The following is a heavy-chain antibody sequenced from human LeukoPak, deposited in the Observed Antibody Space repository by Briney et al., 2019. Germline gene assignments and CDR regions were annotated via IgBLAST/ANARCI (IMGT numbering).Heavy chain of an antibody. D-gene: IGHD1-26*01. CDR3: ARDGWTVGARHAFDI. CDR1: GFTFSSYS. CDR2: ISSSSSYI. J-gene: IGHJ3*02. V-gene: IGHV3-21*01. Sequence: GGSLRLSCAASGFTFSSYSMNWVRQAPGKGLEWVSSISSSSSYIYYADSVKGRFTISRDNAKNSLCLQMNSLRAEDTAVYYCARDGWTVGARHAFDIWGQGTMVTVSS.